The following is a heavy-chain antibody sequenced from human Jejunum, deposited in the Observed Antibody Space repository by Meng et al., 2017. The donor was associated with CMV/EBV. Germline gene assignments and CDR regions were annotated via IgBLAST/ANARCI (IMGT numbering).Heavy chain of an antibody. CDR2: IYTDSGTP. CDR1: GFAFSKYS. V-gene: IGHV3-23*03. D-gene: IGHD1-1*01. J-gene: IGHJ4*02. CDR3: AKDTTPDTRFNFDR. Sequence: GFAFSKYSMNWVRRTPGKGLGWVSIIYTDSGTPYYADSVKGRFTVSRDDSKNTVYLQMNSLRAEDTAVYYCAKDTTPDTRFNFDRWGQGTPVTVSS.